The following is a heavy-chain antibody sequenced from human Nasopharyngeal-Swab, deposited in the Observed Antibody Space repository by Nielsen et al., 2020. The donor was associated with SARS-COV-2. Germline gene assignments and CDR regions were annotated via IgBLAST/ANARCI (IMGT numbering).Heavy chain of an antibody. D-gene: IGHD3-22*01. CDR3: ANGGRYYYDSSGYPDPFWYYYYGMDV. Sequence: GGSLRLSCAASGFTFSSYGMHWVRQAPGKGLEWVAVISYDGSNKYYADSVKGRFTISRDNSKNTLYLQMNSLRAEDTAAYYCANGGRYYYDSSGYPDPFWYYYYGMDVWGQGTTVTVSS. CDR2: ISYDGSNK. CDR1: GFTFSSYG. V-gene: IGHV3-30*18. J-gene: IGHJ6*02.